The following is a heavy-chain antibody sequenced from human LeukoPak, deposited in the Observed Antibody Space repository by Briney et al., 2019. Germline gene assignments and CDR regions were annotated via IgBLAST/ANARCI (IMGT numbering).Heavy chain of an antibody. J-gene: IGHJ1*01. CDR1: GYTFTSYD. Sequence: ASVKVSCKPSGYTFTSYDINWVRQATGQGLEWMGWMNPNSGNTGYAQKFQGRVTMTRDTSISTAYMELSSLRSEYTAVYYCARGPRTRGYDHWGQGTLVTVPS. CDR3: ARGPRTRGYDH. CDR2: MNPNSGNT. D-gene: IGHD3-10*01. V-gene: IGHV1-8*01.